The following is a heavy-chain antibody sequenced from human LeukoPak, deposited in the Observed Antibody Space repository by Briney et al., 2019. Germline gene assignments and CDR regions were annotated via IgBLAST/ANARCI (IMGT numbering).Heavy chain of an antibody. CDR2: INPSGSST. CDR3: AKDFRYCGGNNCYGWFDP. J-gene: IGHJ5*02. D-gene: IGHD2-15*01. Sequence: ASVKVSCKASGYTFTNCFMHWVRQAPGQGLEWMGIINPSGSSTGYAQKFQGRVTMTRDMSTSTVYMELSSLRAEDTAIYFCAKDFRYCGGNNCYGWFDPWGQGTLVTVSS. CDR1: GYTFTNCF. V-gene: IGHV1-46*01.